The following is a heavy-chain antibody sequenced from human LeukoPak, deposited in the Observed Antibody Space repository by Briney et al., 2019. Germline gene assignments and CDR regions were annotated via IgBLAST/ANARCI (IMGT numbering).Heavy chain of an antibody. CDR1: GYSFTTYW. V-gene: IGHV5-51*01. CDR3: ARTITMVRGVIIYPNYFDY. J-gene: IGHJ4*02. CDR2: IYPGDSDT. Sequence: KCGESLKISCKGSGYSFTTYWIGWVRQMPGKGLEWMGIIYPGDSDTKYSPSFQGQVTISADKSISTAYLQWSSLKASDTAMYYCARTITMVRGVIIYPNYFDYWGQGTLVTVSS. D-gene: IGHD3-10*01.